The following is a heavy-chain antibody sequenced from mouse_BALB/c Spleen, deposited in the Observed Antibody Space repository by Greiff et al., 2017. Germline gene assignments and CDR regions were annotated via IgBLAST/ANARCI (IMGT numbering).Heavy chain of an antibody. J-gene: IGHJ4*01. CDR2: ILPGSGST. V-gene: IGHV1-9*01. Sequence: QVQLQQSGAELMKPGASVKISCKATGYTFSSYWIEWVKQRPGHGLEWIGEILPGSGSTNYNEKFKGKATFTADTSSNTAYMQLSSLTSEDSAVYYCARSLHYYGYKDAMDYWGQGTSVTVSS. CDR3: ARSLHYYGYKDAMDY. CDR1: GYTFSSYW. D-gene: IGHD1-2*01.